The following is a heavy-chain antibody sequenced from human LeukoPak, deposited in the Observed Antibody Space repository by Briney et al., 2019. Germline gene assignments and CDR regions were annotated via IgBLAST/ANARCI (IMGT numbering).Heavy chain of an antibody. V-gene: IGHV3-30*02. CDR3: AKDQGFYDSSGYQYYFDS. CDR1: GFTFSSYG. J-gene: IGHJ4*02. Sequence: GGSLRLSCAASGFTFSSYGVHWVRQAPGKGLEWVAFIRYDGSNDYYADSVKGRFTISRDNSKSTLYLQMNSLRAEDTAVYYCAKDQGFYDSSGYQYYFDSWGQGTLVTVSS. CDR2: IRYDGSND. D-gene: IGHD3-22*01.